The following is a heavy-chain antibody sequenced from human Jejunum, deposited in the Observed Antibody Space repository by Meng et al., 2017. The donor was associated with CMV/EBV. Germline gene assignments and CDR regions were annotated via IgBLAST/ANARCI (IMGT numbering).Heavy chain of an antibody. J-gene: IGHJ4*02. CDR3: ARDRAYGGNIVFVDH. CDR2: IIPNSGNT. D-gene: IGHD4-23*01. V-gene: IGHV1-2*02. CDR1: TLSDYD. Sequence: TLSDYDINWVRQAAGQGLEWMGRIIPNSGNTDYAQKFQGRVTLTRDTSISTAYMELNSLKSDDTAMYYCARDRAYGGNIVFVDHWGQGMLVTVSS.